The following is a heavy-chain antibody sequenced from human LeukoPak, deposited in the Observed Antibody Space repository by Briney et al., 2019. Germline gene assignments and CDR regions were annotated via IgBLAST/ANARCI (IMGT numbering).Heavy chain of an antibody. CDR1: GGSISSYY. CDR2: IYYSGST. J-gene: IGHJ3*02. Sequence: SETLSLTCTVSGGSISSYYWSWIRQPPGKGLEWIGYIYYSGSTNYNPSLKSRVTISVDTSKNQFSLKLSSVTAADTAVYYCARLEMATAYDAFDIWGQGTMVTVSS. CDR3: ARLEMATAYDAFDI. D-gene: IGHD5-24*01. V-gene: IGHV4-59*01.